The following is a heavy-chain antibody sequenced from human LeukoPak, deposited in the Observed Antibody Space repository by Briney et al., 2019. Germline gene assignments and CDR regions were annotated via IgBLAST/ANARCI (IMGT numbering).Heavy chain of an antibody. CDR2: ISSSGNST. CDR3: ARDGGSSWYFDY. V-gene: IGHV3-11*04. Sequence: GGSLRLSCVVSGFDFSGFSMSWVRQAPGKGLEWVSYISSSGNSTYYSDSVRGRFTISRDNAKNSLHLQMNSLRAEDTAVYYCARDGGSSWYFDYWGQGTLATVSS. J-gene: IGHJ4*02. CDR1: GFDFSGFS. D-gene: IGHD6-13*01.